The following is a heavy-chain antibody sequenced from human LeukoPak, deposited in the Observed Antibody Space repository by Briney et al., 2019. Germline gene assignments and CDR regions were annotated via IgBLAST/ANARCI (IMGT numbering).Heavy chain of an antibody. Sequence: SETLSLTCTVSGGSINSGSYYWTWIRQPAGKGLEWIGRIYTSGSTNYSPALKSRVTISLDTSKNQFSLKVTSVTGADTAVYYCSRIRYSGSHYFDYWGQGTLVTVSS. CDR1: GGSINSGSYY. V-gene: IGHV4-61*02. CDR2: IYTSGST. J-gene: IGHJ4*02. D-gene: IGHD1-26*01. CDR3: SRIRYSGSHYFDY.